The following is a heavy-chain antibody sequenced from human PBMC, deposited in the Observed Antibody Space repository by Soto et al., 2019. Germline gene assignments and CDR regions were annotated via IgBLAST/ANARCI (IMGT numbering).Heavy chain of an antibody. J-gene: IGHJ4*02. CDR1: GFTFSNYW. CDR2: IHPDGSET. V-gene: IGHV3-7*04. CDR3: TRNRGWHRLDY. D-gene: IGHD6-19*01. Sequence: GGSLRLSCAASGFTFSNYWMTWVRQAPAKGLEWVADIHPDGSETYYVDSVKGRFTISRDNAENSLYLRMNSLRDDDTAVYYCTRNRGWHRLDYWGQGALVTVSS.